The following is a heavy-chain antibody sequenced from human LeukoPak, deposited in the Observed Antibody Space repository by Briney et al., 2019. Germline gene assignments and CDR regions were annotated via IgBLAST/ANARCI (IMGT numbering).Heavy chain of an antibody. Sequence: GGSLRLSCAASGFTFSSYAMHWVRQAPGKGLEWVAVISYDGSNKYYADSVKGRFTFSRDNAKNSLYLQMNSLRAEDTAVYYCARSIVVVPAAILADAFDIWGQGTMVTVSS. CDR3: ARSIVVVPAAILADAFDI. D-gene: IGHD2-2*01. CDR2: ISYDGSNK. CDR1: GFTFSSYA. V-gene: IGHV3-30-3*01. J-gene: IGHJ3*02.